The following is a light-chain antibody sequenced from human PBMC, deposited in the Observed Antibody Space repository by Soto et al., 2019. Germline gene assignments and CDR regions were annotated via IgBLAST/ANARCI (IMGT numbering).Light chain of an antibody. J-gene: IGKJ1*01. CDR3: QQRSNWPT. CDR1: ESVTSSQ. V-gene: IGKV3D-20*02. CDR2: GAS. Sequence: EIVMTQSPATLSVSPGDRATLSCRASESVTSSQLAWYQQKPGQAPRVLIFGASNRATGIPDRFSGSGSGTDFTLTISSLEPEDFAVYYCQQRSNWPTFGQGTKVDIK.